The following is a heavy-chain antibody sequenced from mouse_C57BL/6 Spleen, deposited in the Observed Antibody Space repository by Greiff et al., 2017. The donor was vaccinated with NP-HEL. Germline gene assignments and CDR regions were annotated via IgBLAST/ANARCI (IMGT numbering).Heavy chain of an antibody. CDR1: GYTFTSYW. V-gene: IGHV1-55*01. Sequence: QVQLQQPGAELVKPGASVKMSCKASGYTFTSYWITWVKQRPGQGLEWIGDIYPGSGSTNYNEKFKSKATLTVDKSSSTAYMPLSSLTSEDAAVYYCAREKVATKLMDYWGQGTSVTVSS. CDR2: IYPGSGST. CDR3: AREKVATKLMDY. J-gene: IGHJ4*01. D-gene: IGHD1-1*01.